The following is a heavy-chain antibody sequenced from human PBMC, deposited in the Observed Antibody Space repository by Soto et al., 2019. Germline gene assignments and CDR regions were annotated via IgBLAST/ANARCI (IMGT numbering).Heavy chain of an antibody. CDR1: GFTFDDYA. J-gene: IGHJ3*02. CDR3: AKDIDRENYVRAFDI. Sequence: GGSLRLSCAASGFTFDDYAMHWVRQAPGKGLEWVSGISWNSGSIGYADSVKGRFTISRDNAKNSLYLQMNSLRAEDTALYYCAKDIDRENYVRAFDIWGQGTMVTVSS. V-gene: IGHV3-9*01. CDR2: ISWNSGSI. D-gene: IGHD1-7*01.